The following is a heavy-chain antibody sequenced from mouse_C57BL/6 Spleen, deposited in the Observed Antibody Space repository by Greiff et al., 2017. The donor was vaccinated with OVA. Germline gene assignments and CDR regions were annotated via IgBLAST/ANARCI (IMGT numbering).Heavy chain of an antibody. CDR3: AIWGEYYSNYGAY. CDR1: GYTFTSYW. CDR2: IHPSDSDT. D-gene: IGHD2-5*01. V-gene: IGHV1-74*01. J-gene: IGHJ3*01. Sequence: QVQLQQPGAELVKPGASVKVSCKASGYTFTSYWMHWVKQRPGQGLEWIGRIHPSDSDTNYNQQFKGKATLTVDKSSSTAYMQLISLTSEDSAVYYWAIWGEYYSNYGAYWGQGTLVTVSA.